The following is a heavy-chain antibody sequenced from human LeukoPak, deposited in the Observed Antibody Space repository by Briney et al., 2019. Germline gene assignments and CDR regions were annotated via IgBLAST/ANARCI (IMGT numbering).Heavy chain of an antibody. CDR2: ISGSGGST. V-gene: IGHV3-23*01. Sequence: LLGGSLRLSCAVSGITLSNYGMSWVRQAPGKGPEWVAGISGSGGSTNYADSVKGRFTISRDNPKNTLYLQMNSLTVEDTAVYFCAKRGVVIRVILVGFHKEAYYFDSWGQGALVTVSS. CDR3: AKRGVVIRVILVGFHKEAYYFDS. CDR1: GITLSNYG. D-gene: IGHD3-22*01. J-gene: IGHJ4*02.